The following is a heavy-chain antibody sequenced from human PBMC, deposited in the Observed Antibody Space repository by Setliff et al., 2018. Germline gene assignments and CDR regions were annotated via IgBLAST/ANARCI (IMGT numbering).Heavy chain of an antibody. V-gene: IGHV4-39*01. J-gene: IGHJ6*02. CDR3: ARREGDGYNFWSGYYSPGGYYYGMDV. Sequence: SETLSLTCTVSGGSISSSSYYWGWIRQPPGKGLEWIGSIYYSGSTYYNPSLKSRVTISVDTSKNQFSLKLSSVTAADTAVYYCARREGDGYNFWSGYYSPGGYYYGMDVWGQGTTVTVSS. D-gene: IGHD3-3*01. CDR1: GGSISSSSYY. CDR2: IYYSGST.